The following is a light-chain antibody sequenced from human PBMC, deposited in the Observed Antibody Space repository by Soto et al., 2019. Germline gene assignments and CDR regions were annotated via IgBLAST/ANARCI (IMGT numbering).Light chain of an antibody. CDR3: QQYGNSPLT. V-gene: IGKV3-20*01. CDR1: QSVRSDY. CDR2: GVS. Sequence: EIVLTQSPDTLSLSPGQRATLSCRASQSVRSDYFAWYQQKPGQAPRVIIFGVSTRATGVPDRFSGSGSGTDFTLTISRLEHEDFALYYCQQYGNSPLTLGGGTKVDIK. J-gene: IGKJ4*01.